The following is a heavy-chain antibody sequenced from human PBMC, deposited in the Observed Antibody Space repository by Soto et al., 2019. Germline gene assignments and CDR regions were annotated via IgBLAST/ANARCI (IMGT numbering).Heavy chain of an antibody. CDR2: ISGSGGGT. CDR3: AKFGMATTKRSPPYYIDY. D-gene: IGHD1-1*01. V-gene: IGHV3-23*01. J-gene: IGHJ4*02. CDR1: GFTFSSYA. Sequence: PGGSLRLSCAASGFTFSSYAMSWVRQAPGKGLEWVSSISGSGGGTYYADSVQGRFTFSRYNSKNTLYLQMNSLRAEDKAVYYCAKFGMATTKRSPPYYIDYWGQGALVPVS.